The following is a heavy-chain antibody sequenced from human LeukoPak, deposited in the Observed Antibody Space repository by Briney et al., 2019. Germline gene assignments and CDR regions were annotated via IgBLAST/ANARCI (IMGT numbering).Heavy chain of an antibody. J-gene: IGHJ4*02. D-gene: IGHD4-17*01. CDR3: AKDISPGDGDYWDY. V-gene: IGHV3-23*01. CDR2: VSGSGTTT. CDR1: GFTFSNYA. Sequence: GRSLRLSCAASGFTFSNYAMSWVRQAPGKGLEWVSAVSGSGTTTYYADSVKGRFTISRDNSKNTLYLQMNSVRAEDTAVYYCAKDISPGDGDYWDYWGQGTLVTVSS.